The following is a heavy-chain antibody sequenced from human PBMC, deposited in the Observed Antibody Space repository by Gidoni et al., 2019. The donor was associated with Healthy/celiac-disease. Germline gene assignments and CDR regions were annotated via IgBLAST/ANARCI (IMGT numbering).Heavy chain of an antibody. CDR1: GFTFSSYA. Sequence: EVQLVESGEGLVQPGGSLRLSCAASGFTFSSYAMHWVRQAPGKGLEYVSAISSNGGSTYYENSVKGRFTISRDNSKNTLYLQMGSLRAEDMAVYYCARDGLNTAMVTLGNYYYYIDVWGKGTTVTVSS. D-gene: IGHD5-18*01. J-gene: IGHJ6*03. V-gene: IGHV3-64*01. CDR2: ISSNGGST. CDR3: ARDGLNTAMVTLGNYYYYIDV.